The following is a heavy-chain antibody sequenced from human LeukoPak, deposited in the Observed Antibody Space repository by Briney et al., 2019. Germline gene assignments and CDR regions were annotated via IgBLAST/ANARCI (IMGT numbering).Heavy chain of an antibody. CDR1: GYTFTSYG. D-gene: IGHD1-26*01. J-gene: IGHJ5*02. CDR3: ARDSEWELHWFDP. CDR2: ISAYNGNT. Sequence: ASVKVSCKASGYTFTSYGITWVRQAPGQGLEWMGWISAYNGNTNYAQKLQGRVTLTTDTSTSTVYMELRSLRSDDTAVYYCARDSEWELHWFDPWGQGTLVTVSS. V-gene: IGHV1-18*01.